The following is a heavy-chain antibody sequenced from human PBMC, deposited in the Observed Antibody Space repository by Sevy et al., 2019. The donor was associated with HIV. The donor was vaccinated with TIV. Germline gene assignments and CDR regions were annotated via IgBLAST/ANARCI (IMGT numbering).Heavy chain of an antibody. CDR2: IMPGGIT. CDR3: ARGQWEHPF. J-gene: IGHJ4*02. V-gene: IGHV4-34*01. Sequence: SETPSLTCAVYGGSFSGYYWTWIRQPPGKGLEWIGEIMPGGITNYNPSLKSRVTISIDTSKNQFSLKVKSVTAADTAIYYCARGQWEHPFWGQGTQVTVSS. CDR1: GGSFSGYY. D-gene: IGHD1-26*01.